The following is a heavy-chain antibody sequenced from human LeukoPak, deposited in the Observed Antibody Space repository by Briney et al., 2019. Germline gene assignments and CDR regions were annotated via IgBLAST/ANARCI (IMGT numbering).Heavy chain of an antibody. CDR3: AGDGIEAGLYFDL. CDR2: IKYDGSEK. CDR1: GFTFSNYW. V-gene: IGHV3-7*01. D-gene: IGHD6-13*01. Sequence: GGSLRLSCEVSGFTFSNYWMNWVRQAPGKGLEWVASIKYDGSEKSYVDSVKGRFTISRDNAKNPLYLQMSSLRAEDTAVYYCAGDGIEAGLYFDLWGQGTLVTVSS. J-gene: IGHJ4*01.